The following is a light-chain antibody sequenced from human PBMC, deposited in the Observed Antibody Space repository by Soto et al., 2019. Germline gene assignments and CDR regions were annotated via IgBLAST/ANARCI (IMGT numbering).Light chain of an antibody. CDR1: QTISSW. V-gene: IGKV1-5*03. J-gene: IGKJ1*01. CDR2: KAS. CDR3: QHYNSYSEA. Sequence: DIQMTQSPSTLSGSVGDRFTVTCRASQTISSWLAWYQQKPGKAPKLLIYKASTLKSGVPSRFSGSGSGTEFTHTISSLQPDDFATYYCQHYNSYSEAFGQGTKVDIK.